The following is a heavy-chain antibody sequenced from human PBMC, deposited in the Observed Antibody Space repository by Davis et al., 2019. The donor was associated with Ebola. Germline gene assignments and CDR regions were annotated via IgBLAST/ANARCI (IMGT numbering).Heavy chain of an antibody. CDR2: INDGGYP. J-gene: IGHJ4*02. CDR1: GGSLGDNY. Sequence: SETLSLTCTVSGGSLGDNYWSWVRQPPGKGLEWMGYINDGGYPNYNPSLKKRLTISRGRSQNQVSLRLDSVTAADTAIYFCARHVGSVYRSTWYYFDNWGPGIRVSVSS. V-gene: IGHV4-59*08. CDR3: ARHVGSVYRSTWYYFDN. D-gene: IGHD6-13*01.